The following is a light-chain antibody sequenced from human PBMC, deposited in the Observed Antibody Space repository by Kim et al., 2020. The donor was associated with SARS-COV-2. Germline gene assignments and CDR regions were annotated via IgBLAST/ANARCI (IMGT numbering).Light chain of an antibody. J-gene: IGKJ5*01. CDR3: QQYGSSPL. V-gene: IGKV3-20*01. CDR2: GAS. Sequence: LSPGERAPLSCRASQSVSSSYLAWYQQKPGQAPRLLIYGASSRATGIPDRFSGSGSGTDFTLTISRLEPEDFAVYYCQQYGSSPLFGQGTRLEIK. CDR1: QSVSSSY.